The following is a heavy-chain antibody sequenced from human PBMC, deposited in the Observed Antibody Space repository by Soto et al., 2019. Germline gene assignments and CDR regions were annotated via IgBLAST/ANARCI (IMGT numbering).Heavy chain of an antibody. CDR1: GVSLNSGNYY. Sequence: QVQLQESGPGLVKPSETLSLTCTVSGVSLNSGNYYWSWIRQHPGKGLEWIGYVYCSANTFYNLSLRTRVTLSSDTSKNQFSLQLTSVTAADTAVYYCARGFGDFDGNFYYYGMDVWGQGTTVTVSS. CDR3: ARGFGDFDGNFYYYGMDV. D-gene: IGHD4-17*01. V-gene: IGHV4-31*03. CDR2: VYCSANT. J-gene: IGHJ6*02.